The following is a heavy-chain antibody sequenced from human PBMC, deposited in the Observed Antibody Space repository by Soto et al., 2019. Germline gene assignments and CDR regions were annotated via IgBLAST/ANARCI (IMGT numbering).Heavy chain of an antibody. D-gene: IGHD3-22*01. CDR3: TTDPVTMIVVVPSSG. CDR1: GFTFSNAW. Sequence: GGSLRLSCAASGFTFSNAWMNWVRQAPGKGLEWVGRIKSKTDGGTTDYDAPVKGRFTISRDDSKNTLNLQINCLKTEDTAVYYCTTDPVTMIVVVPSSGWGQGT. V-gene: IGHV3-15*07. J-gene: IGHJ4*02. CDR2: IKSKTDGGTT.